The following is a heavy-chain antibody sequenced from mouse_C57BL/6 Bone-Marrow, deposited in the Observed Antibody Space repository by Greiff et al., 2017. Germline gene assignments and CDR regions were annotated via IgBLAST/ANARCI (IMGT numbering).Heavy chain of an antibody. V-gene: IGHV1-9*01. CDR3: ARERLLWFAY. D-gene: IGHD2-13*01. Sequence: VQLVESGAELMKPGASVKLSCKATGYTFTGYWIEWVKQRPGHGLEWIGEIFPGSGRTNYNEKFKGKATFTADTSSNTAYMQLSSLTTEDSAIYYCARERLLWFAYWGQGTLVTVSA. J-gene: IGHJ3*01. CDR2: IFPGSGRT. CDR1: GYTFTGYW.